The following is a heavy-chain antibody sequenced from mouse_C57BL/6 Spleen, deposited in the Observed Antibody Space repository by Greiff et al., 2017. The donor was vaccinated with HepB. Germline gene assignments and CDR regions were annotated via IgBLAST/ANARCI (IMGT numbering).Heavy chain of an antibody. CDR2: ISSGGSYT. D-gene: IGHD1-1*01. V-gene: IGHV5-6*01. CDR3: ARRGSSYGWYFDV. J-gene: IGHJ1*03. CDR1: GFTFSSYG. Sequence: EVQLVESGGDLVKPGGSLKLSCAASGFTFSSYGMSWVRQTPDKRLEWVATISSGGSYTYYPDSVKGRFTISRDNAKNTLYLQMSSLKSEDTAMYYCARRGSSYGWYFDVWGTGTTVTVSS.